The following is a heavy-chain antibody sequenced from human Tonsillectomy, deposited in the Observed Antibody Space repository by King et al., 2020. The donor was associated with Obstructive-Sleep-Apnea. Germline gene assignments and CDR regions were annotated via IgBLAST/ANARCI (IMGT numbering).Heavy chain of an antibody. CDR3: ASALGYCSSTSCYEDY. D-gene: IGHD2-2*01. CDR2: IWYDGSTK. V-gene: IGHV3-33*01. CDR1: GFTFRSYG. Sequence: QLVESGGGVVQPGRSLRLSCAASGFTFRSYGMHWVRPAPGKGLEWVAAIWYDGSTKYYADSVKGRFTISRDNSKNTLYLQMNSLRVEDTAVYYCASALGYCSSTSCYEDYWGQGTLVTVSS. J-gene: IGHJ4*02.